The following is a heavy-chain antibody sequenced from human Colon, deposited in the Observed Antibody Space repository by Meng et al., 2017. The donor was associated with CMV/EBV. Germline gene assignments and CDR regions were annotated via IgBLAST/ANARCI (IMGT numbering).Heavy chain of an antibody. Sequence: GGSLRLSCAASGFIFGSYVMHWVRQAPGTGLEWVSFIRYDGATKSYADSVQGRFTISRDNSKNTLYRQMNSLRPEDTGIYYCTKAWGPDSVTGTPGDYYQYYAMDVWGQGTTVTVSS. CDR1: GFIFGSYV. CDR3: TKAWGPDSVTGTPGDYYQYYAMDV. V-gene: IGHV3-30*02. J-gene: IGHJ6*02. D-gene: IGHD3-9*01. CDR2: IRYDGATK.